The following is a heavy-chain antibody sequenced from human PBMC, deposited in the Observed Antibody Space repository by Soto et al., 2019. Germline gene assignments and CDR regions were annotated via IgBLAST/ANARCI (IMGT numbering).Heavy chain of an antibody. Sequence: QVQLVESGGGVVQPEGSLRLSCAASGFTFSNYAVHWVRQGPGKGLEWVAVISYDGSNKYYTDPVKGRFTISRDNSKNTLYLQMNSLIPEDTAMYYCAKSTVTSHLSAFDYWGQGTLVTVSS. CDR1: GFTFSNYA. CDR2: ISYDGSNK. V-gene: IGHV3-30-3*02. D-gene: IGHD4-17*01. J-gene: IGHJ4*02. CDR3: AKSTVTSHLSAFDY.